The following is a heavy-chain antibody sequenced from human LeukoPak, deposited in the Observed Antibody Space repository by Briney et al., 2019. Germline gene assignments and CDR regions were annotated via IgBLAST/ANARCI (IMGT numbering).Heavy chain of an antibody. CDR2: IIPIFGTA. Sequence: ASVKVSCKASGGIFSTYAISWVRQAPGQGLEWMGGIIPIFGTANYAQKFQGRVTITADESTSTAYMELSSLRSEDTAVYYCARSYYYDSSGYYQSDYWGQGTLVTVSS. CDR3: ARSYYYDSSGYYQSDY. J-gene: IGHJ4*02. D-gene: IGHD3-22*01. CDR1: GGIFSTYA. V-gene: IGHV1-69*13.